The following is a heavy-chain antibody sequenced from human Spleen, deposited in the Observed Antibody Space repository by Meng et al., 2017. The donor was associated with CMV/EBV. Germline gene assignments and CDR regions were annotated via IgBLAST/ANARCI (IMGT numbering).Heavy chain of an antibody. CDR3: TTDPGYSYGYYYYGMDV. D-gene: IGHD5-18*01. Sequence: GESLKISCAASGFTFSSYAMHWVRQAPGKGLEWVAVISYDGSNKYYAAPVKGRFTISRDDSKNTLYLQMNSLKTEDTAVYYCTTDPGYSYGYYYYGMDVWGQGTTVTVSS. CDR1: GFTFSSYA. J-gene: IGHJ6*02. V-gene: IGHV3-30*04. CDR2: ISYDGSNK.